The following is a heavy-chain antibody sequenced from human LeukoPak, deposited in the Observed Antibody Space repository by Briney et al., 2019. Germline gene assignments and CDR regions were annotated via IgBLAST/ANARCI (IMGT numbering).Heavy chain of an antibody. CDR3: ARVALPEQWLQPYYFDY. J-gene: IGHJ4*02. CDR2: ISGSGGST. D-gene: IGHD6-19*01. Sequence: PGGSLRLSCAASGFTFSSYAMSWVRQAPGKGLEWVSAISGSGGSTYYADSVKGRFTISRDNSKNTLYLQMNSLRAEDTAVYYCARVALPEQWLQPYYFDYWGQGTLVTVSS. CDR1: GFTFSSYA. V-gene: IGHV3-23*01.